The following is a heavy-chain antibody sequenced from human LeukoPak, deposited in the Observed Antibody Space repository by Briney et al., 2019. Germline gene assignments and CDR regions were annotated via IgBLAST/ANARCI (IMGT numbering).Heavy chain of an antibody. CDR2: MNPNSGNT. D-gene: IGHD2-15*01. Sequence: ASVKVSCEASGYTFTSYDINWVRQATGQGLEWMGWMNPNSGNTGYAQKFQGRVTMTRNTSISTAYMELSSLRSEDTAVYYCARPTYQYCSGGSCYFDYWGQGTLVTVSS. J-gene: IGHJ4*02. CDR3: ARPTYQYCSGGSCYFDY. V-gene: IGHV1-8*01. CDR1: GYTFTSYD.